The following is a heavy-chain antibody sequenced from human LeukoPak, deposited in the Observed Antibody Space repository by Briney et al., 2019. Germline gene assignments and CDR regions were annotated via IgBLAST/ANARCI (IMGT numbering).Heavy chain of an antibody. CDR1: GGSISSYH. Sequence: SETLSLTCTVSGGSISSYHWSWIRQPPGKGLEWIGYIYYSGSTNYNPSLKSRVTISVDTSKNQFSLKLSSGTAADTAVYYCARHKGRWEHTDYWGQGTLVTVSS. J-gene: IGHJ4*02. V-gene: IGHV4-59*08. CDR3: ARHKGRWEHTDY. CDR2: IYYSGST. D-gene: IGHD1-26*01.